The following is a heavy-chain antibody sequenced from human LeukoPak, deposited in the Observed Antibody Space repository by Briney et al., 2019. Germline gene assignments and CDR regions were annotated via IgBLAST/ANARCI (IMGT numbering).Heavy chain of an antibody. J-gene: IGHJ3*02. CDR1: GYTLSNYG. CDR2: ISTYSGDT. D-gene: IGHD6-19*01. CDR3: ARDSRGWYDNFHAFDM. V-gene: IGHV1-18*01. Sequence: ASVKVSCKASGYTLSNYGISWVRHAPGQGLEWMGWISTYSGDTHYPQKFQGRVTMTTDTSTSTVYMELTSLRFDGTAVYYRARDSRGWYDNFHAFDMWGQGTMVTVSS.